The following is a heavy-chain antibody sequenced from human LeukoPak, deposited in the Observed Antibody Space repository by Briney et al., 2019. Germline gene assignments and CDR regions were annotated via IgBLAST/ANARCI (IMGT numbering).Heavy chain of an antibody. J-gene: IGHJ6*02. D-gene: IGHD3-10*01. CDR2: ITGSGNTK. CDR1: GFTFSDYY. CDR3: ARDLRGYYDMDV. V-gene: IGHV3-11*01. Sequence: GGSLRLSCAASGFTFSDYYMSWIRQAPGKGLEWVSYITGSGNTKYYADSVKGRFTISRDNAKNSLYLQMNSLRAEDTAVYYCARDLRGYYDMDVWGQGTTVTVSS.